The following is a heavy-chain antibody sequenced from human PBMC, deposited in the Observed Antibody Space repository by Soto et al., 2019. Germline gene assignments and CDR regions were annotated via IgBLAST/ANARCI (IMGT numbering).Heavy chain of an antibody. CDR1: GFTFSSYD. CDR2: IGTAGDT. V-gene: IGHV3-13*01. CDR3: ARDYYKYYDSSGYYRSPAY. D-gene: IGHD3-22*01. J-gene: IGHJ4*02. Sequence: GGSLRLSCAASGFTFSSYDMHWVRQATGKGLEWVSAIGTAGDTYYPGSVKGRFTISRDNSRNTLFLQMNSLRAEDTAVYYCARDYYKYYDSSGYYRSPAYWGQGTLVTVSS.